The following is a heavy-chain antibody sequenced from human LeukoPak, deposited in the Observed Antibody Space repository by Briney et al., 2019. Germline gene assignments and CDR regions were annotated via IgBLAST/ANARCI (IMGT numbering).Heavy chain of an antibody. V-gene: IGHV4-30-4*08. J-gene: IGHJ4*02. CDR2: IYYSGST. Sequence: SETLSLTCTVSGGSISSGDYYWSWIRQPPGKGLEWIGYIYYSGSTYYNPSLKSRVTISVDTSKNQFSLKLSSVTAADTAVYFCARHYYDFWSGYSYYFDYWGQGTLVTVSS. D-gene: IGHD3-3*01. CDR3: ARHYYDFWSGYSYYFDY. CDR1: GGSISSGDYY.